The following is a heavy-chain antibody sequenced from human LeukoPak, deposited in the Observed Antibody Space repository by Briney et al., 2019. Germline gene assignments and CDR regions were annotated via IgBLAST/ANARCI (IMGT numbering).Heavy chain of an antibody. D-gene: IGHD1-7*01. J-gene: IGHJ4*02. CDR1: GGSFSGYY. CDR3: AREPIELRHYFDY. V-gene: IGHV4-34*01. CDR2: INHSGST. Sequence: SETLSLTCDVYGGSFSGYYWSWIRQPPGKGPEWIGEINHSGSTNYNPSLKSRVTISVDTSKNQFSLKLSSVTAADTAVYYCAREPIELRHYFDYWGQGTLGTVSS.